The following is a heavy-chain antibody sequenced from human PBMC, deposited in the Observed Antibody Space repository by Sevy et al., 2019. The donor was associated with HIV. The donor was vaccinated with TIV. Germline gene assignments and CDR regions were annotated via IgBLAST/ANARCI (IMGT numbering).Heavy chain of an antibody. J-gene: IGHJ4*02. CDR1: GYSFATNW. V-gene: IGHV5-51*01. D-gene: IGHD6-13*01. CDR3: ARLTSLVSDFDY. CDR2: IYPGDSDT. Sequence: GESLKISCKGSGYSFATNWIGWVRQMPGKGLEWMGIIYPGDSDTRYSPSFQGQVTISADKSISTAYLQWSSLKASDTTMYYCARLTSLVSDFDYWGQGTLVTVSS.